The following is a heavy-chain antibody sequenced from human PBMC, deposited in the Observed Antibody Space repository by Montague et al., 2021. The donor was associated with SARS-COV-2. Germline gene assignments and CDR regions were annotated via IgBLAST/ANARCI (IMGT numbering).Heavy chain of an antibody. CDR1: GFTFSSYA. J-gene: IGHJ4*02. V-gene: IGHV3-23*03. CDR2: IYRGGSNK. CDR3: AKQARIAMIVGVYPDGIDY. D-gene: IGHD3-22*01. Sequence: SLRLSCAASGFTFSSYAMSWVRQAPGKGLEWVAVIYRGGSNKYYADSVKGRFTISRDNSKNTLYLQMNSLRAEDTAVYYCAKQARIAMIVGVYPDGIDYWGQGTLVTVSS.